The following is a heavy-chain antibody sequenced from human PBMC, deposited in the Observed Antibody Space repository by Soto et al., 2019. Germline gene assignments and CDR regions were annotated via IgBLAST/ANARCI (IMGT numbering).Heavy chain of an antibody. J-gene: IGHJ5*02. CDR2: IYYSGST. Sequence: SETLSLTCTVSGGSISIGNYYWSLIRQHPGKGLEWIGYIYYSGSTYYNPSLKSRVTISVDTSKNQFSLKLTSVTAADTAVYYCARTPFIAAAGTGWFDPWGQGTLVTVSS. CDR3: ARTPFIAAAGTGWFDP. D-gene: IGHD6-13*01. CDR1: GGSISIGNYY. V-gene: IGHV4-31*03.